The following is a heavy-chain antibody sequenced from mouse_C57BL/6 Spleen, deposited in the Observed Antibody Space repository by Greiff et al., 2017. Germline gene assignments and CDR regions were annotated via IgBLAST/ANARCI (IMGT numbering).Heavy chain of an antibody. V-gene: IGHV5-9-1*02. CDR1: GFTFSSYA. CDR3: TRDHYESDVDY. CDR2: ISSGGDYI. J-gene: IGHJ2*01. Sequence: EVQVVESGEGLVKPGGSLKLSCAASGFTFSSYAMSWVRQTPEKRLEWVAYISSGGDYIYYADTVKGRFTISRDNARNTLYLQMSSLKSEDTAMYYCTRDHYESDVDYWGQGTTLTVSS. D-gene: IGHD2-4*01.